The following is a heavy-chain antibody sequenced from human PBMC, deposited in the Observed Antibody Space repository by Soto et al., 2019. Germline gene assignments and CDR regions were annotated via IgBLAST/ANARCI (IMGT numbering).Heavy chain of an antibody. V-gene: IGHV3-72*01. Sequence: DVQLLESGGGLVQPGGSLRLSCAASGFTFSDHYMDWVRQAPGKGLEWVGRIRNKRNSYTTQYAPSVKGRFTISRDDSQNSLYLQVSNLKTEDTATYYCARVMGLPPAGRPFGMDVWGQGTTVIVSS. D-gene: IGHD2-2*01. J-gene: IGHJ6*02. CDR1: GFTFSDHY. CDR2: IRNKRNSYTT. CDR3: ARVMGLPPAGRPFGMDV.